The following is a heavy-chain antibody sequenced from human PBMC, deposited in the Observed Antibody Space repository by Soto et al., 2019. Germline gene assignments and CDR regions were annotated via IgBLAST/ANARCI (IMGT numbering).Heavy chain of an antibody. J-gene: IGHJ6*02. Sequence: GGSLRLSCAASGFTFSSYEMNWVRQAPGKGLEWVSYISSSGSTIYYADSVKDRFTISRDNAKNSLYLQMNSLRAEDTAVYYCAREGGEYSSSGVNYYYGMDVWGQGTTVTVSS. V-gene: IGHV3-48*03. CDR3: AREGGEYSSSGVNYYYGMDV. CDR1: GFTFSSYE. D-gene: IGHD6-6*01. CDR2: ISSSGSTI.